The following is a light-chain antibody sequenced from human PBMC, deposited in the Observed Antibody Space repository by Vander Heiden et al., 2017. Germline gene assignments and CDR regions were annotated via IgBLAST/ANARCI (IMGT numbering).Light chain of an antibody. Sequence: EIVMTQSPATLSVSPGERATLSCRASQSVSSNLAWYQQKPGQAPRFLMYGVSFRATGIPARFSGSGSGTEFTLTISSLQSEDFAIYYCYQYNNWPRTLGQGTKLEIK. CDR2: GVS. CDR3: YQYNNWPRT. V-gene: IGKV3-15*01. J-gene: IGKJ1*01. CDR1: QSVSSN.